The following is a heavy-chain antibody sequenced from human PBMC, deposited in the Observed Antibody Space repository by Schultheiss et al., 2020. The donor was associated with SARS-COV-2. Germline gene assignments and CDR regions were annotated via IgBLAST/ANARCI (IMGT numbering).Heavy chain of an antibody. J-gene: IGHJ6*03. D-gene: IGHD6-19*01. CDR3: ARGYYRSYSSGWARVLARYYYMDV. Sequence: SETLSLTCTVSGGSISSYYWSWIRQPPGKGLEWIGYIYYSGSTNYNPSLKSRVTISVDTSKNQFSLKLSSVTAADTAVYYCARGYYRSYSSGWARVLARYYYMDVWGKGTTVTVS. CDR2: IYYSGST. V-gene: IGHV4-59*12. CDR1: GGSISSYY.